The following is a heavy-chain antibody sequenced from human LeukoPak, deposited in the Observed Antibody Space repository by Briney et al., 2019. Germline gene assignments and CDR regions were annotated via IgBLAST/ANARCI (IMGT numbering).Heavy chain of an antibody. Sequence: PSETLSLTCAVYGGSFSGYYWSWIRQPPGKGLEWIGEINHSGSTNYNPSLKSRVTISVDTSKNQFSLKLRSVTDADTAVYYCARDSPRVTFGGLIADFDSWGQGTLVTVSS. J-gene: IGHJ4*02. CDR1: GGSFSGYY. CDR2: INHSGST. D-gene: IGHD3-16*02. V-gene: IGHV4-34*01. CDR3: ARDSPRVTFGGLIADFDS.